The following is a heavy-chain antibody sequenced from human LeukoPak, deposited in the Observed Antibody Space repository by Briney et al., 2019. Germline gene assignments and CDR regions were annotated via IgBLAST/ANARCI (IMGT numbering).Heavy chain of an antibody. CDR1: GYTFSGYY. D-gene: IGHD5-12*01. V-gene: IGHV1-2*02. Sequence: GASVKVSCKASGYTFSGYYMHWVRQAPGQGLEWMGWINPNSGGTNYAQKFQGRVTMTRDTSISTAYMELSRLRSDDTAVYYCAGGYSGYDLPHYYYYMDVWGKGTTVTVSS. CDR3: AGGYSGYDLPHYYYYMDV. J-gene: IGHJ6*03. CDR2: INPNSGGT.